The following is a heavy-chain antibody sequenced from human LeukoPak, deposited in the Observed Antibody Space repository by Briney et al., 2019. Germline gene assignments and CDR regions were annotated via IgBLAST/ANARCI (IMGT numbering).Heavy chain of an antibody. D-gene: IGHD2-15*01. J-gene: IGHJ6*03. CDR2: IIPIFGTA. CDR3: ARGHCSGGSCYFGYYYYYMDV. V-gene: IGHV1-69*06. CDR1: GYTFTDYF. Sequence: SVKVSCKASGYTFTDYFMNWVRQAPGQGLEWMGGIIPIFGTANYAQKFQGRVTITADKSTSTAYMELSSLRSEDTAVYYCARGHCSGGSCYFGYYYYYMDVWGKGTTVTVSS.